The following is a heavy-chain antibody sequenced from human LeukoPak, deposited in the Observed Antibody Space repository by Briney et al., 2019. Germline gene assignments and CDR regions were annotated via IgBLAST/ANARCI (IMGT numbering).Heavy chain of an antibody. CDR2: IRSKAYGGTT. CDR3: TRSRLLSPFDY. Sequence: GGPLRLSCTASGFTFGDYAMGWFRQAPGKGLEWVGFIRSKAYGGTTEYAASVKGRFTISRDDSKSIAYLQMNSLKTEDTAVYYCTRSRLLSPFDYWGQGTLVTVSS. V-gene: IGHV3-49*03. CDR1: GFTFGDYA. J-gene: IGHJ4*02. D-gene: IGHD2-2*01.